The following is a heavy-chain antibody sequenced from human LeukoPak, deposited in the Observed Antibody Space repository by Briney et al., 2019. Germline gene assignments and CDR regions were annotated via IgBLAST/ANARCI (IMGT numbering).Heavy chain of an antibody. J-gene: IGHJ4*02. CDR2: INHSGST. D-gene: IGHD2-21*02. Sequence: SETLSLTCAVYGGSFSGYYWSWIRQPPGKGLEWIGEINHSGSTNYNPSLKSRVTTSVDTSKNQFSLKLSSVTAADTAVYYCARGGDCGGDYWGQGTLVTVSS. CDR1: GGSFSGYY. CDR3: ARGGDCGGDY. V-gene: IGHV4-34*01.